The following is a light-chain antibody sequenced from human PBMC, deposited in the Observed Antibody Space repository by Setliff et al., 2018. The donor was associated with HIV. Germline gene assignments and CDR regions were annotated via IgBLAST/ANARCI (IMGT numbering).Light chain of an antibody. Sequence: QSVLTQPASVSGFPGQSITISCSGTSSGVGGYNYVSWCQQHPGKAPKLIICDVTKRPSGVPNRFSGSKSGNTASLTISGLQAEDEADYYCTSYTSSNTFLFGGGTKVTVL. CDR1: SSGVGGYNY. CDR2: DVT. V-gene: IGLV2-14*01. J-gene: IGLJ2*01. CDR3: TSYTSSNTFL.